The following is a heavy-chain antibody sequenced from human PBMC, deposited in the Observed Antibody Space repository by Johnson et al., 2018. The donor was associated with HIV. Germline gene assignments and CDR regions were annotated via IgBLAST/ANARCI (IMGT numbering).Heavy chain of an antibody. CDR2: IRWNSGSI. V-gene: IGHV3-9*01. Sequence: VQLVESGGGSVQPGRSLRLSCAASGFTFDDYAMHWVRQAPGKGLEWVSGIRWNSGSIGHADSVKGRFTISRDNAKNSLHLQMSSLRAEDTALYYCAKGATRYKTDGSKHDGAFDVWGQGTMVTVSS. J-gene: IGHJ3*01. CDR1: GFTFDDYA. D-gene: IGHD1-26*01. CDR3: AKGATRYKTDGSKHDGAFDV.